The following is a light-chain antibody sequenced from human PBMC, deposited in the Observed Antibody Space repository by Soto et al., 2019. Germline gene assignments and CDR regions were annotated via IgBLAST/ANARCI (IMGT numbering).Light chain of an antibody. V-gene: IGKV3-15*01. CDR3: QQYHTWPPLT. CDR2: GAF. CDR1: QSVSSK. J-gene: IGKJ4*01. Sequence: EIVMTQSPPTLSVSPGESATLSCWASQSVSSKLAWYQQRPGQAPRLLIYGAFTRATGVPARFSGSGSGTEFPLPITSLQSEDFAVYYCQQYHTWPPLTFGGGTKVEIK.